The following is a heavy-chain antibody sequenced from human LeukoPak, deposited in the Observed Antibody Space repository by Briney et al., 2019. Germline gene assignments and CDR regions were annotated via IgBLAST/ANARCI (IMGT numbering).Heavy chain of an antibody. CDR1: GFTVSSNY. Sequence: GGSQSLSCAVSGFTVSSNYMSWVRQAPGKGLEWVSVIYSGGNTYYTDSVKGRFTVSRDNSKNTLYLQMNSLRAEDTAVYYCARGLTRGSTYGYFDYWGQGTLVTVSS. CDR3: ARGLTRGSTYGYFDY. D-gene: IGHD5-18*01. J-gene: IGHJ4*02. CDR2: IYSGGNT. V-gene: IGHV3-66*01.